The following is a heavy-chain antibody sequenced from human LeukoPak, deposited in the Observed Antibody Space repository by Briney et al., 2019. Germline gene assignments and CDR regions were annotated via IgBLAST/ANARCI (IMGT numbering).Heavy chain of an antibody. J-gene: IGHJ5*02. CDR1: GYTXTELS. CDR2: FDPEDGKT. D-gene: IGHD6-6*01. CDR3: IAKLEFSRSSLSVYNWFGH. Sequence: ASVKVSCKVSGYTXTELSIHWVRQAPGKGLEWMGGFDPEDGKTIYSQKFQGRVTMTEDTSTATAYMALSSLRSEDTAVYYCIAKLEFSRSSLSVYNWFGHWGQGTLVTVSS. V-gene: IGHV1-24*01.